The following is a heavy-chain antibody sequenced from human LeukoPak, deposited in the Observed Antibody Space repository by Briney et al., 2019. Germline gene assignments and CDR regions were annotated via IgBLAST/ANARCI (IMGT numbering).Heavy chain of an antibody. D-gene: IGHD1-26*01. Sequence: GESLKISCKGSGYSFTSYWIGWVRQMPGKGLEWMGIIYPGDSDTRYSPSFQGQVTISADKSISTAYLQWSSLKASDTAMYYCARHKPAGALPYYYYGMDVWGQGTTVTVSS. CDR3: ARHKPAGALPYYYYGMDV. CDR1: GYSFTSYW. CDR2: IYPGDSDT. V-gene: IGHV5-51*01. J-gene: IGHJ6*02.